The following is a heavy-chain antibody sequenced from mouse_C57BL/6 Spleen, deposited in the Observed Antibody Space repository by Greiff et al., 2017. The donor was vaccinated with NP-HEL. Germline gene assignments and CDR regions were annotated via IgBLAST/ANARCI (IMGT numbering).Heavy chain of an antibody. CDR1: GFNIKNTY. CDR2: IDPANGNT. J-gene: IGHJ3*01. D-gene: IGHD2-1*01. V-gene: IGHV14-3*01. CDR3: ARYGNYEGFAY. Sequence: VQLQQSVAELVRPGASVKLSCTASGFNIKNTYIHWVKQRPERGLEWIGRIDPANGNTKYAPKFQGKATITADTSSNTAYLQLSSLTSEDTAIYYCARYGNYEGFAYWGKGTLVTVSA.